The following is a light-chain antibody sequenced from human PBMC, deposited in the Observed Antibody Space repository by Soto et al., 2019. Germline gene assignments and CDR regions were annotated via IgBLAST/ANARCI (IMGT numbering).Light chain of an antibody. CDR2: DVS. CDR1: GSDVGRYNY. J-gene: IGLJ2*01. CDR3: CSVEGTCFFVV. Sequence: QSALSQPRSVSGSPGQSVTISCTGTGSDVGRYNYVSWYQQHPGKAPKVIIFDVSVRPPGVPDRFSGSKSGNTASLTISGLQADDEADYYCCSVEGTCFFVVFGGGTKLTVL. V-gene: IGLV2-11*01.